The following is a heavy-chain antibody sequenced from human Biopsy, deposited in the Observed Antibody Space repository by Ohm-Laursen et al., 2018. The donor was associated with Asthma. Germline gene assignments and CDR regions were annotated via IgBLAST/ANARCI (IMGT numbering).Heavy chain of an antibody. D-gene: IGHD2-2*01. J-gene: IGHJ4*02. V-gene: IGHV1-69*13. CDR3: ARKAGSCISRTCYSLDF. CDR1: GGTFNTYV. CDR2: INSVFGTP. Sequence: GASVKVSCKSLGGTFNTYVIGWVRQAPGQGLEWMGGINSVFGTPTYPQKFQDRVTITADDSTSTVYMELSSLRSGDTAVYYCARKAGSCISRTCYSLDFWGQGTLVTVSS.